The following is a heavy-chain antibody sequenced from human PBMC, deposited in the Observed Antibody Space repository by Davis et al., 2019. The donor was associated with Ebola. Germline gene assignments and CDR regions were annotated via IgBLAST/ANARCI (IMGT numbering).Heavy chain of an antibody. V-gene: IGHV3-74*01. CDR2: IKSDGSST. D-gene: IGHD3-10*01. CDR1: GFSFSSYW. J-gene: IGHJ5*02. CDR3: ARPALWFGDNCFDP. Sequence: GESLKISCAASGFSFSSYWMHWVRQAPGKGLVWVSNIKSDGSSTSYADSVKGRFTISRDNAKNTLYLQMNSLRAEDTAVYYCARPALWFGDNCFDPWGQGTLVTVSS.